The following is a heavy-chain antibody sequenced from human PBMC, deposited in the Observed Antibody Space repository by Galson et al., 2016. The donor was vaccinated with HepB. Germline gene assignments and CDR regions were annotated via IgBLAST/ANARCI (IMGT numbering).Heavy chain of an antibody. CDR1: GVSFSSDNYN. CDR2: ISYRGTT. D-gene: IGHD5-24*01. V-gene: IGHV4-39*02. J-gene: IGHJ4*02. Sequence: ETLSLTCTVSGVSFSSDNYNWGWIRQPPGKGLEWVGSISYRGTTYYNPPLKGRLTISADTSKNHVFLRLSSVTAADTAIYYCARFRNMAIDYWGQGDLVTVSS. CDR3: ARFRNMAIDY.